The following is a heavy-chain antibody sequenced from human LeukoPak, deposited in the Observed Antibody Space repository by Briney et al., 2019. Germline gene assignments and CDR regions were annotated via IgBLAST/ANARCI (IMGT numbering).Heavy chain of an antibody. D-gene: IGHD5-24*01. J-gene: IGHJ5*02. CDR1: GGTFSSYA. V-gene: IGHV1-69*05. CDR2: IIPIFGTA. CDR3: ARGNVEMPTIYRFGDWFDP. Sequence: SVRVSCTAPGGTFSSYAISWVRQAPGQGLEWMGGIIPIFGTANYAQKFQGRVTITTDESTSTAYMELSSLRSEDTAVYYCARGNVEMPTIYRFGDWFDPWGQGTLVTVSS.